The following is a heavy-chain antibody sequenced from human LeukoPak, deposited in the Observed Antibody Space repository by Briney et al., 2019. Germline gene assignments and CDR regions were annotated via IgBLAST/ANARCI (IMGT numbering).Heavy chain of an antibody. Sequence: PGGSLRLSCAVSGVTLSKYVMSWVRQVPGKGLEWVSGINTGGHYTYYADSVKGRFTISIDNSRDTLYLQMNSLRADDAALYYCAKNVGDCSGGSCYSGFDYWGQGTLVTVSS. CDR1: GVTLSKYV. CDR3: AKNVGDCSGGSCYSGFDY. D-gene: IGHD2-15*01. V-gene: IGHV3-23*01. J-gene: IGHJ4*02. CDR2: INTGGHYT.